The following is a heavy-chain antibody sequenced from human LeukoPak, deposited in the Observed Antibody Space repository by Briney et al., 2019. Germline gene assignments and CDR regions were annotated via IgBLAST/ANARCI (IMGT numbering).Heavy chain of an antibody. Sequence: PGGSLRLSCAASGFTFSSYSMNWVRQAPGKGLEWVSSISSSSSYIYYADSVKGRFTISRDNAKNSLYLQMNSLRAEDTAVYYCARKQNQLFTHFDYWGQGTLVTVSS. V-gene: IGHV3-21*01. CDR2: ISSSSSYI. CDR3: ARKQNQLFTHFDY. J-gene: IGHJ4*02. CDR1: GFTFSSYS. D-gene: IGHD2-2*01.